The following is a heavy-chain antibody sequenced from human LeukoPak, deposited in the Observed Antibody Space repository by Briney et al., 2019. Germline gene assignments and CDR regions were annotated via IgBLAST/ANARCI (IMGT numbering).Heavy chain of an antibody. CDR1: GGTFSSYA. J-gene: IGHJ3*02. V-gene: IGHV1-69*01. CDR3: ETMVRGVSYDAFDI. Sequence: SVKVSCKASGGTFSSYAISWVRQAPGQGLEWMGGIIPIFGTANYAQKFQGRVTITADESTSTAYMELSSLRSEDTAVYYCETMVRGVSYDAFDIWGQGTMVTVSS. CDR2: IIPIFGTA. D-gene: IGHD3-10*01.